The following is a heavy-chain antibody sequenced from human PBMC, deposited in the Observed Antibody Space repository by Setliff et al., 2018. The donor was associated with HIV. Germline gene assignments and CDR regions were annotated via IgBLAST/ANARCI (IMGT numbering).Heavy chain of an antibody. V-gene: IGHV4-30-4*08. D-gene: IGHD1-20*01. CDR1: GVSVRSGDH. CDR2: FSYTDEP. Sequence: SETLSLTCTVSGVSVRSGDHWSWVRQAPGKGLELIGYFSYTDEPYINYLEYFNPPLKSRLGITLDKPRNQFSLKLTSVTAADTAVYYCGRARSSWYNTSPYYFDSWGQGTLVTVSS. J-gene: IGHJ4*02. CDR3: GRARSSWYNTSPYYFDS.